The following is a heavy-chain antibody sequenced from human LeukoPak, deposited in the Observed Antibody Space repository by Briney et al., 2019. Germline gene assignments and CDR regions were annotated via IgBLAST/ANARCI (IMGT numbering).Heavy chain of an antibody. CDR2: IISISSYI. Sequence: GGSLRLSCAPSGFTFSSYSMNWVRQSPGKPLEWVSSIISISSYIYYADSVKGRFTISRDNAKNSLYLQMNSLRAEDTAVYYCAREDDYYSSGPNDFDIWGQGTMVTVSS. CDR3: AREDDYYSSGPNDFDI. CDR1: GFTFSSYS. J-gene: IGHJ3*02. D-gene: IGHD3-22*01. V-gene: IGHV3-21*01.